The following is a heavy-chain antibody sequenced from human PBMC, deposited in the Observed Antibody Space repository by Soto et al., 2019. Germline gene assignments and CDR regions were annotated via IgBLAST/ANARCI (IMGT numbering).Heavy chain of an antibody. D-gene: IGHD2-15*01. V-gene: IGHV1-2*04. CDR1: GYTFTGYY. CDR3: ARWLGCSGGSCYSGSYYFDY. J-gene: IGHJ4*02. CDR2: INPNSGGT. Sequence: QVQLVQSGAEVKKPGASVKVSCKASGYTFTGYYMHWVRQAPGQGLEWMGWINPNSGGTNYAQKFQGWVTMTRDTSISTAYMELSRLRSDDTAVYYSARWLGCSGGSCYSGSYYFDYWGQGTLVTVSS.